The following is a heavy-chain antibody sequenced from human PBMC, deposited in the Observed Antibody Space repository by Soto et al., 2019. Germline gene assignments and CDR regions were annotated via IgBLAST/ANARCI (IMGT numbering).Heavy chain of an antibody. CDR2: IYSGGST. Sequence: GGSLRLSCAASGFTVSSNYMSWVRQAPGKGLEWVSVIYSGGSTYYADSVKGRFTISRHNSKNTLYLQMNSLRAEDTAVYYCARWRVIAAAGTKEGFDYWGQGTLVTVSS. J-gene: IGHJ4*02. CDR3: ARWRVIAAAGTKEGFDY. V-gene: IGHV3-53*04. D-gene: IGHD6-13*01. CDR1: GFTVSSNY.